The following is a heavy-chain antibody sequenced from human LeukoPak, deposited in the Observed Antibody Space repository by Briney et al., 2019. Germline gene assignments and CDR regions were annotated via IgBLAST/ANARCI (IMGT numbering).Heavy chain of an antibody. CDR1: GFSISGRD. D-gene: IGHD1-1*01. CDR3: ATTVWTGQFPDYFDV. J-gene: IGHJ4*02. CDR2: IGSGGKI. V-gene: IGHV3-69-1*02. Sequence: GGSLRLSCAVSGFSISGRDMTWGRQAPGKGLEWVSSIGSGGKIFYTDSVKGRFTASRDTSKNTLFLQMNSLRAEDTAVYYCATTVWTGQFPDYFDVWGQGALVTVSS.